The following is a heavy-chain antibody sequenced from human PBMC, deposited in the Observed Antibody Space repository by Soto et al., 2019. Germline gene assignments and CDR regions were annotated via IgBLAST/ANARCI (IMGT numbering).Heavy chain of an antibody. V-gene: IGHV1-46*01. D-gene: IGHD3-22*01. J-gene: IGHJ6*02. CDR3: ARVGYSSTGTTLHFHGLDV. CDR2: IYPRGGST. Sequence: ASVKVSCTTSGYNFTSHYIHWARQAPGQRLESMGIIYPRGGSTIYAQKFQGKVTMTRDTSTHTLYMELSSLRSEDTAIYYCARVGYSSTGTTLHFHGLDVWGQGTTVTVSS. CDR1: GYNFTSHY.